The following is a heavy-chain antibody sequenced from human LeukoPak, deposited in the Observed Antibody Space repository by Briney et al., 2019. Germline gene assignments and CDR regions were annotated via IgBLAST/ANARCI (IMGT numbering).Heavy chain of an antibody. CDR1: GFTFSSHW. CDR2: INSDGRNI. D-gene: IGHD6-6*01. Sequence: PGGSLRLSCAASGFTFSSHWMHWVRQAPGKGLVWVSRINSDGRNINYADSVKGRFTISRDNAKNSLYLQMNSLRAEDTAVYYCARRLGSSLSRGPEGYWGQGTLVTVSS. V-gene: IGHV3-74*01. CDR3: ARRLGSSLSRGPEGY. J-gene: IGHJ4*02.